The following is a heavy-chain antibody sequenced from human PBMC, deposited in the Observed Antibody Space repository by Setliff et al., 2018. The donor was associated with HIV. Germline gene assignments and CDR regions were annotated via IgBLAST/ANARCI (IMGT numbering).Heavy chain of an antibody. V-gene: IGHV4-59*01. D-gene: IGHD7-27*01. CDR3: ARGNWGSIGRFDY. CDR1: GGSISSEY. J-gene: IGHJ4*02. CDR2: IYYSGST. Sequence: PSETLSLTCTVSGGSISSEYWSWIRQPPGKGLEWIGCIYYSGSTNYNPSLKSRVTISVDTSKNQFSLKLSSVTAADTATYYCARGNWGSIGRFDYWGQGILVTVSS.